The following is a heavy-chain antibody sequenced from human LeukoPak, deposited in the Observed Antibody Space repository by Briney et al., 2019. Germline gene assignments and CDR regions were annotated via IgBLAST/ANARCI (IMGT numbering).Heavy chain of an antibody. CDR1: GFTFSDYY. V-gene: IGHV3-11*01. Sequence: GGSLRLSCAASGFTFSDYYMSWIRQAPGKGLEWVSYISSSGSTIYYADSVKGRFTISRDNAKNSPYLQMNSLRAEDTAVYYCARVRYYYDSSGIDYWGQGTLVTVSS. CDR3: ARVRYYYDSSGIDY. D-gene: IGHD3-22*01. J-gene: IGHJ4*02. CDR2: ISSSGSTI.